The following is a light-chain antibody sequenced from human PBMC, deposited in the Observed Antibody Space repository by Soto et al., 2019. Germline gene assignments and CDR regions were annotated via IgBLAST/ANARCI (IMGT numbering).Light chain of an antibody. CDR3: LQDYNSPRT. CDR1: QGIRND. J-gene: IGKJ1*01. CDR2: AAS. V-gene: IGKV1-6*01. Sequence: CRASQGIRNDLGWYQQKPGKAPKLLIYAASSLQSGVPSRFRGSGSGTDFTLTISRLQPEDFSTYYCLQDYNSPRTFGQGTKVDIK.